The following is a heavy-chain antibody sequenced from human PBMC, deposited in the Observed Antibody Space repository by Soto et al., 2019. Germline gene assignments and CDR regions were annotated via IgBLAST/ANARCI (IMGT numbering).Heavy chain of an antibody. CDR1: GFTFSSYG. V-gene: IGHV3-30*18. Sequence: HPGGSLRLSCAASGFTFSSYGMHWVRQAPGKGLEWVAVISYDGSNKYYADSVKGRFTISRDNSKNTLYLQMNSLRAEDTAVYYCAKAGAFYYYYGMDVWGQGTTVTVSS. D-gene: IGHD3-16*01. CDR2: ISYDGSNK. CDR3: AKAGAFYYYYGMDV. J-gene: IGHJ6*02.